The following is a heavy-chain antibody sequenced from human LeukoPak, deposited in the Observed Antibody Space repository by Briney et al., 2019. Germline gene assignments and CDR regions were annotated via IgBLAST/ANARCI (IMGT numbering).Heavy chain of an antibody. CDR1: GVTFNTYA. J-gene: IGHJ4*02. Sequence: GGSLRLSCAASGVTFNTYAMSWVRQAPGKGLEWDSAISGSGGSTYYADSVKGRFTISGDNSKNTLYLHIHSLRAEDTAVYYCAKGKGSSSSSIDWWGQGTLVTVSS. V-gene: IGHV3-23*01. D-gene: IGHD2-15*01. CDR3: AKGKGSSSSSIDW. CDR2: ISGSGGST.